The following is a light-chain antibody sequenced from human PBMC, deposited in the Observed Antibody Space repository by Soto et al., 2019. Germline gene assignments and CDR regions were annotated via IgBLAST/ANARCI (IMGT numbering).Light chain of an antibody. CDR3: SSYTSSSPLV. V-gene: IGLV2-14*03. CDR2: DVS. J-gene: IGLJ2*01. Sequence: QSALTQPASVSGSPGQSITISCTGTSSDIGGYEYVSWYQQHPGKAPKLIIYDVSERPSGVANRFSGSKSGYTASLSISGLQPEDEADYYCSSYTSSSPLVFGGGTKLTVL. CDR1: SSDIGGYEY.